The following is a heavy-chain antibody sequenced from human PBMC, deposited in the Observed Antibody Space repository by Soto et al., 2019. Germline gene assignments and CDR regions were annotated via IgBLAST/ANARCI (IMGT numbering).Heavy chain of an antibody. Sequence: SETLSLTCTVSGGSISSGGYYWSWIRQHPGKGLEWIGYIYYSGSTYYNPSLKSRVTISVDTSKNQFSLKLSSVTAADTAVYYCARVRRGYSYGIDYWGQGTLVTVSS. D-gene: IGHD5-18*01. J-gene: IGHJ4*02. V-gene: IGHV4-31*03. CDR2: IYYSGST. CDR1: GGSISSGGYY. CDR3: ARVRRGYSYGIDY.